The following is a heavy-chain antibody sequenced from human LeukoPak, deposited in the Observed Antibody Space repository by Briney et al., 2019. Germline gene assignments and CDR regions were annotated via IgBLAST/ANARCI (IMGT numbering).Heavy chain of an antibody. CDR2: IKSDGSST. V-gene: IGHV3-74*01. Sequence: GGPLRLSCAASGFTFSSYWMNWARQAPGKGLVWVSRIKSDGSSTSYADSVKGRFTISRDNAKNTLYLQMNSLRAEDTAVYYCARGDGYGMDVWGQGTTVTVSS. J-gene: IGHJ6*02. D-gene: IGHD5-24*01. CDR1: GFTFSSYW. CDR3: ARGDGYGMDV.